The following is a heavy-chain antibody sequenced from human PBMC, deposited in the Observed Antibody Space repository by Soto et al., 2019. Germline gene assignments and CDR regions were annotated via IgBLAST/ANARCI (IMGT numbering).Heavy chain of an antibody. V-gene: IGHV3-9*01. D-gene: IGHD5-12*01. CDR1: GFTFDDYA. J-gene: IGHJ4*02. CDR3: ARDGSVNIVATRQFDY. Sequence: PGGSLRLSCVASGFTFDDYAMHWVRQAPGKGLEWVSGISWNSGSIGYADSVKGRFTISRDNAKNSLYLQMNSLRAEDTAVYYCARDGSVNIVATRQFDYWGQGTLVTVSS. CDR2: ISWNSGSI.